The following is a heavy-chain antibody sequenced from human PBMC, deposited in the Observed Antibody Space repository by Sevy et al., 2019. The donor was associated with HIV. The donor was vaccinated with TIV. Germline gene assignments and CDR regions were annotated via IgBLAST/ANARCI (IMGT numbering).Heavy chain of an antibody. D-gene: IGHD4-4*01. CDR3: AKDLLQLTIKELAQDYYYGMDV. J-gene: IGHJ6*02. CDR2: SSYDGHTN. CDR1: GFSFSNFG. V-gene: IGHV3-30*18. Sequence: GGSLRLSCIASGFSFSNFGMHWVRQAPGKGLEWVAISSYDGHTNYFGDSVEGRFTISRDNSKNTLYLQMNSLRVQDTAVYYCAKDLLQLTIKELAQDYYYGMDVWGQGTTVTVSS.